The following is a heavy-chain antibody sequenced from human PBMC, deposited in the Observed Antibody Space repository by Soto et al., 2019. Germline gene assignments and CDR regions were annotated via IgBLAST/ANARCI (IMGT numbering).Heavy chain of an antibody. CDR2: IYYSGST. Sequence: SETLSLTCTVSGGSISSYYWSWIRQPPGKGLEWIGYIYYSGSTNYNPSLKSRVTISVDTSKNQFSLKLSSVTAADTAMYYCARDRNYGSGSYDYWGQGTLVTVSS. J-gene: IGHJ4*02. CDR3: ARDRNYGSGSYDY. CDR1: GGSISSYY. V-gene: IGHV4-59*01. D-gene: IGHD3-10*01.